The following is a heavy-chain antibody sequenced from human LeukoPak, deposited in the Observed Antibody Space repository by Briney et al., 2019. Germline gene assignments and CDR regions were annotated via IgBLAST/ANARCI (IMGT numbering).Heavy chain of an antibody. V-gene: IGHV3-72*01. Sequence: PGGSLRLSCTASGFTFSDYSMDWVRQAPGKGLEWVGRSKNRPESYTTEYAASVKGRFIISRDNSQSSLFLQMNSLKTEDTAVYYCARGAAGYSYGWGQGTLVTVSS. CDR3: ARGAAGYSYG. J-gene: IGHJ4*02. D-gene: IGHD5-18*01. CDR1: GFTFSDYS. CDR2: SKNRPESYTT.